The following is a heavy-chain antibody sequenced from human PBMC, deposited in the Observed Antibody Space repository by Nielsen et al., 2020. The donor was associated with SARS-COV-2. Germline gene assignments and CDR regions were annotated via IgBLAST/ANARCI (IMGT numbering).Heavy chain of an antibody. J-gene: IGHJ4*02. D-gene: IGHD3-9*01. Sequence: GESLKISCAASGFTVSSNYMNWVRQAPGKGLEWVSVIYSGGSTYYADSVKGRFTISRHNSKNTLYLQMNSLRAEDTAVYYCASIDILTGLDYWGQGTLVTVSS. CDR2: IYSGGST. CDR3: ASIDILTGLDY. V-gene: IGHV3-53*04. CDR1: GFTVSSNY.